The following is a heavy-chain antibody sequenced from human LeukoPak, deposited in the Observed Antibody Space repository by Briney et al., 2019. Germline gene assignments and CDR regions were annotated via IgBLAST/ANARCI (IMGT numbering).Heavy chain of an antibody. D-gene: IGHD1-26*01. V-gene: IGHV3-48*01. CDR2: ISSSSGTI. CDR3: ARVGYSGSPGDY. J-gene: IGHJ4*02. CDR1: GFTFSSYS. Sequence: PGGSLRLSCAASGFTFSSYSMNWVRQAPGKGLEWVSYISSSSGTIYYADSVKGRFTISRDNAKNSLYLQMNSLRAEDTAVYYCARVGYSGSPGDYWGQGTLVTVSS.